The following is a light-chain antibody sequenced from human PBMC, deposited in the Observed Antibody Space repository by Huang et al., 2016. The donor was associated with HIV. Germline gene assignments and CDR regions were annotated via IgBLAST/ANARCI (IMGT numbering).Light chain of an antibody. CDR3: QQYDSYWT. CDR2: KAS. CDR1: QSISSW. V-gene: IGKV1-5*03. J-gene: IGKJ1*01. Sequence: EIQMTQSPSTLSASVGDRVTITYRASQSISSWLAWYQQKPGKAPKLLIYKASSLESGVPSRFSGSGSGTEFTLTISSLQPDDFATYYCQQYDSYWTFGQGTKVEIK.